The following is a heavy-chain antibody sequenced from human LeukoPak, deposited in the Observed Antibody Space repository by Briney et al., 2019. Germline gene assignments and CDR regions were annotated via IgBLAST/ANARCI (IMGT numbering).Heavy chain of an antibody. CDR2: IKQDGSEK. Sequence: GGSLRLSCAAPGFTLSSYWMSWVRQAPGKGLEWVANIKQDGSEKYYVDSVKGRFTISRDNAKNSLYLQMNSLRAEDTAVYYCARVGPYGARNYFDYWGQGTLVTVSS. D-gene: IGHD4-17*01. CDR3: ARVGPYGARNYFDY. J-gene: IGHJ4*02. CDR1: GFTLSSYW. V-gene: IGHV3-7*01.